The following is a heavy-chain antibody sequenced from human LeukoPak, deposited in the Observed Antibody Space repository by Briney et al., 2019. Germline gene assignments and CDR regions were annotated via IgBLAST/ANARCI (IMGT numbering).Heavy chain of an antibody. J-gene: IGHJ6*03. CDR2: IYYIGST. D-gene: IGHD1-14*01. V-gene: IGHV4-59*01. CDR3: ASAIAEDFYYYYMDV. CDR1: GGSISSSY. Sequence: PSETLSLTCTVSGGSISSSYWTWIPHPPGKGLEWIGYIYYIGSTNYKPSLKSRVTISVDTSKNQFSLNLSSVTAADTAVYYCASAIAEDFYYYYMDVWGKGTTVTVSS.